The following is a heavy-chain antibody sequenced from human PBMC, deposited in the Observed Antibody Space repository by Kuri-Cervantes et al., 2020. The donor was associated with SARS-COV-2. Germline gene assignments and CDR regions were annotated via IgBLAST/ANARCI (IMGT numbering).Heavy chain of an antibody. CDR1: GASITRHY. CDR3: ARDRLNTIFGVVVEDAFDI. D-gene: IGHD3-3*01. J-gene: IGHJ3*02. CDR2: LHYTESP. V-gene: IGHV4-59*11. Sequence: SETLSLTCSVSGASITRHYWSRIRQPPGEGLEWIGYLHYTESPSYNPSLKSRLTMSVDRSKNQVSLKLNSVTAADTAVYYCARDRLNTIFGVVVEDAFDIWGQGTMVTVSS.